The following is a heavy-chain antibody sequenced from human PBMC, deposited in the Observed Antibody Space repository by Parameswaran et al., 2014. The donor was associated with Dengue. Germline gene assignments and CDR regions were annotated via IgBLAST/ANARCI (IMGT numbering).Heavy chain of an antibody. D-gene: IGHD2-2*03. J-gene: IGHJ4*02. Sequence: RLVRQALDKGLSGWRIIPIFGTANYAQKFQGRVTITADESTSTAYMELSSLRSEDTAVYYCARIMDIVVVPAAKDTGRDYWGQGTLVTVSS. CDR2: IIPIFGTA. V-gene: IGHV1-69*15. CDR3: ARIMDIVVVPAAKDTGRDY.